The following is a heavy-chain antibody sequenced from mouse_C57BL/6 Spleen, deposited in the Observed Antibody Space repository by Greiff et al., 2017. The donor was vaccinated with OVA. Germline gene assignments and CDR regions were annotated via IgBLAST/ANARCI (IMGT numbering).Heavy chain of an antibody. Sequence: EVQGVESGGGLVKPGGSLKLSCAASGFTFSDYGMHWVRQAPEKGLEWVAYISSGSSTIYYADTVKGRFTISRDNSKNTLFLQVTSLRSEDTAMDYCARDYGSSYVNWYFDVWGTGTTVTVSS. CDR1: GFTFSDYG. CDR3: ARDYGSSYVNWYFDV. D-gene: IGHD1-1*01. V-gene: IGHV5-17*01. J-gene: IGHJ1*03. CDR2: ISSGSSTI.